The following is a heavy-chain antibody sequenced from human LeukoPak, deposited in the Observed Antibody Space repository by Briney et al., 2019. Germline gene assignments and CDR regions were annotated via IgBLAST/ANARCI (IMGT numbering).Heavy chain of an antibody. V-gene: IGHV1-69*05. CDR1: GGTFSSYA. D-gene: IGHD1-7*01. CDR3: ARDNYAGANWFDP. CDR2: IIPVFGTA. Sequence: ASVKVSCKASGGTFSSYAISWVRQAPGQGLEWMGGIIPVFGTANYAQKFQGRVTITTDESTSTAYMELSSLRSEDTAVYYCARDNYAGANWFDPWGQGTLVTVSS. J-gene: IGHJ5*02.